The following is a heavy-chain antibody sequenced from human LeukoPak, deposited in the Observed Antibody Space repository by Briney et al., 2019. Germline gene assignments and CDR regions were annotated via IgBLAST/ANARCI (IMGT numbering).Heavy chain of an antibody. J-gene: IGHJ4*02. CDR2: IHYSGST. CDR3: ARRGGSGRSFDY. CDR1: GGSISPYY. V-gene: IGHV4-59*01. D-gene: IGHD3-10*01. Sequence: PSETLSLTCTVSGGSISPYYWSWIRQPPGKGLEWIGYIHYSGSTNYNPSLKSRVTISVDTSNNQFSLKLSSVTAADTAVYYCARRGGSGRSFDYWGQGTLVTVSS.